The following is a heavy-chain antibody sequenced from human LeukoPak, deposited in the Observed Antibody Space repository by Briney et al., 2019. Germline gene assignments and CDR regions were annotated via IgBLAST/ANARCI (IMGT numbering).Heavy chain of an antibody. CDR1: GRSISSYY. Sequence: SQTPSLTCTVSGRSISSYYWGWIRHPPGKGLEWIGYIYYSGSVIYIPSLKSRVTISVDTSKNQFSLKLSSVTAADTAVYYCARVPLGYCSGGSCYPGWFDPWGQGALVTVSS. J-gene: IGHJ5*02. CDR3: ARVPLGYCSGGSCYPGWFDP. D-gene: IGHD2-15*01. V-gene: IGHV4-59*01. CDR2: IYYSGSV.